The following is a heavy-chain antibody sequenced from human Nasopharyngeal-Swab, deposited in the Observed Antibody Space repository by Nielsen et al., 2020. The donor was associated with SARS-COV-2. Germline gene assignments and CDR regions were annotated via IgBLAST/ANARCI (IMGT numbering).Heavy chain of an antibody. CDR3: AKDLPEGWNSYLWYFDL. J-gene: IGHJ2*01. CDR2: IHSDGTST. CDR1: GFTFSSYS. V-gene: IGHV3-23*03. Sequence: GESLKISCAASGFTFSSYSMNWVRQAPGMGLEWVSVIHSDGTSTKYADSVKGRFTISRDNSKYTLYLQMNSLRAEDTAVYYCAKDLPEGWNSYLWYFDLWGRGTLVTVSS. D-gene: IGHD1-1*01.